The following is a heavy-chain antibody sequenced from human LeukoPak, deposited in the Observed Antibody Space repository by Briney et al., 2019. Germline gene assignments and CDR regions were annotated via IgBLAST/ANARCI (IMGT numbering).Heavy chain of an antibody. CDR3: ARGRRWLPYFDY. CDR2: INHSGST. V-gene: IGHV4-34*01. Sequence: PSETLSLTCAVYGGSFSGYYWSWIRHPPGKGLEWIGEINHSGSTNYNPSLKSRVTISVDTSKNQFSLKLSSVTAADTAVYYCARGRRWLPYFDYWGQGTLVTVSS. D-gene: IGHD5-24*01. J-gene: IGHJ4*02. CDR1: GGSFSGYY.